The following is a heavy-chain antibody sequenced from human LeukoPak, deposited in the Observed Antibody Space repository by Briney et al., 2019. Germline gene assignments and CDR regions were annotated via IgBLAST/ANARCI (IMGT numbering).Heavy chain of an antibody. CDR2: VNPSGGST. CDR1: GYTFTSYY. J-gene: IGHJ4*02. Sequence: ASVKVSCKASGYTFTSYYMHWVRQAPGQGLEWMGIVNPSGGSTRYAQKFQGRVTMTRDTSTSTVYMELSSLRSEDTAVYYCARYSVAVAPSYWGQGTLVTVSS. V-gene: IGHV1-46*01. CDR3: ARYSVAVAPSY. D-gene: IGHD6-19*01.